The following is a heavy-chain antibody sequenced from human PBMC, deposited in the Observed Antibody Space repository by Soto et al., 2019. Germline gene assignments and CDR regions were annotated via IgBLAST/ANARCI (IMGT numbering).Heavy chain of an antibody. Sequence: QLQLQESGPGLVKPSETLSLTCTVSGGSISSSSYYWGWIRQPPGKGLEWIGSIYYSGSTYYNPTLKGRVTISVDTSKNQVSLKLSSVTAADTAVYYCARPKDDFWSGYPLHGAFDIWGQGTMVTVSS. J-gene: IGHJ3*02. CDR1: GGSISSSSYY. CDR2: IYYSGST. CDR3: ARPKDDFWSGYPLHGAFDI. V-gene: IGHV4-39*01. D-gene: IGHD3-3*01.